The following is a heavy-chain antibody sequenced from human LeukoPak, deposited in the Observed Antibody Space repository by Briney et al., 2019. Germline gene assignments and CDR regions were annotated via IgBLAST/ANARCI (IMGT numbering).Heavy chain of an antibody. Sequence: SETLSLTCTVSGGSITSDHWNWIRQPPGKGLEWIGCIYYSGRTYYIPSLKSRITISVDMSKMQFSLRLTSVTAADTAVYYCARKNDFEIWGQGTLVTVSS. CDR3: ARKNDFEI. V-gene: IGHV4-59*01. CDR1: GGSITSDH. J-gene: IGHJ3*02. CDR2: IYYSGRT. D-gene: IGHD2/OR15-2a*01.